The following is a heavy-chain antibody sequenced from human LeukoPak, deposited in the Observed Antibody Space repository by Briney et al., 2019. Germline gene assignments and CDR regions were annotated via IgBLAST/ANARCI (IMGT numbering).Heavy chain of an antibody. Sequence: GGSLRLSCAVSGFSFSSYAMSWVRQAPGKGLEWVSTISETGDGTYYADTVKGRVTISRDTSKSTFYMQMDSLRADDTAMYYCAKGKVNHLGGLDYWGEGTLVTVSS. V-gene: IGHV3-23*01. D-gene: IGHD1-14*01. J-gene: IGHJ4*02. CDR3: AKGKVNHLGGLDY. CDR1: GFSFSSYA. CDR2: ISETGDGT.